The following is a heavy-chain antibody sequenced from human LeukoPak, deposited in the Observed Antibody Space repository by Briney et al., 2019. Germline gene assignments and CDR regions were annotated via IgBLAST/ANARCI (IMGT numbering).Heavy chain of an antibody. Sequence: SETLSLTCAVYGGSFSGYYWSWIRQPPGKGLEWIGEINHSGSTNYNPPLKSRVTISVDTSKNQFSLKLSSVTAADTAVYYCARGSSSSLYWGQGTLVTVSS. CDR2: INHSGST. CDR3: ARGSSSSLY. V-gene: IGHV4-34*01. J-gene: IGHJ4*02. D-gene: IGHD6-6*01. CDR1: GGSFSGYY.